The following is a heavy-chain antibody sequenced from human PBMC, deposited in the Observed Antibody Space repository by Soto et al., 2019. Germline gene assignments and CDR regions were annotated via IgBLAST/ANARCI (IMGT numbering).Heavy chain of an antibody. CDR2: IRSKANSYAT. CDR1: GFTFSGSA. Sequence: PGGSLRLSCAASGFTFSGSAMHWVRQASGKGLEWVGRIRSKANSYATAYAASVKGRFTISRDDSKNTAYLQMNSLKTEDTAVYYCTTNYDTVVVVAATAVGAFDIWGQGTMVTVSS. J-gene: IGHJ3*02. V-gene: IGHV3-73*01. D-gene: IGHD2-15*01. CDR3: TTNYDTVVVVAATAVGAFDI.